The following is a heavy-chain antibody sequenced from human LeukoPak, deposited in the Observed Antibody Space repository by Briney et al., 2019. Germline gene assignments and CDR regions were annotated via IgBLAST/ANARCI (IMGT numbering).Heavy chain of an antibody. D-gene: IGHD3-10*01. J-gene: IGHJ4*02. CDR3: VKEQGSGYYRTADY. V-gene: IGHV3-30*18. CDR2: ITYDGITT. Sequence: GGSLRLSCAASGFTVSSDYMSWVRQAPGKGLEWVAVITYDGITTYSDDSVKGRFTISRDTSKSTLHLQMNNLRPEDTAVYFCVKEQGSGYYRTADYWGQGTLVTVSS. CDR1: GFTVSSDY.